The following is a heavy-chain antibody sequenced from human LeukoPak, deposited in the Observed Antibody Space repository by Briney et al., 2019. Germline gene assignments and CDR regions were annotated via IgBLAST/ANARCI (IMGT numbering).Heavy chain of an antibody. V-gene: IGHV3-33*01. Sequence: GGSLRLSCAASGFTFSSYGMHWVRQAPGKGLEWVSVIWYDGGNKYYADSVKGRFTISRDNSKNTLYLQMNSLRAEDTAVYYCARDGGQWLVYGYYLDYWGQGTPVTVSS. CDR1: GFTFSSYG. J-gene: IGHJ4*02. CDR2: IWYDGGNK. D-gene: IGHD6-19*01. CDR3: ARDGGQWLVYGYYLDY.